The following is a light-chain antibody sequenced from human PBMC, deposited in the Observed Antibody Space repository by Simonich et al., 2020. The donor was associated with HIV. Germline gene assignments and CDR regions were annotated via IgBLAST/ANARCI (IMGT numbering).Light chain of an antibody. CDR3: CSYAGSYTVV. CDR2: DVS. Sequence: QSALTQPRSVSGSPGQSVTISCTGTSSDVGGYNYVSWFPPHPGKAPKYMIYDVSKRPSGVPDRFSGSKSGNTASLTISGLQAEDEADYYCCSYAGSYTVVFGGGTKLTVL. CDR1: SSDVGGYNY. J-gene: IGLJ2*01. V-gene: IGLV2-11*01.